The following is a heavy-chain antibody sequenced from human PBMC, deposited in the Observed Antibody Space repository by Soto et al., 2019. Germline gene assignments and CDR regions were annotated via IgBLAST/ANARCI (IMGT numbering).Heavy chain of an antibody. J-gene: IGHJ4*02. CDR2: MNPNSGNT. D-gene: IGHD6-19*01. CDR3: ARSPRYSSDWYEDY. V-gene: IGHV1-8*01. CDR1: GYTFTSYD. Sequence: QVPLVQSGAEVKKPGASVKVSCKASGYTFTSYDINWVRQATGQGLEWMGWMNPNSGNTGYAQKFQGRVTMTRNTSISTAYMELSSLRSADTSVYYCARSPRYSSDWYEDYWGQGTLVTVSS.